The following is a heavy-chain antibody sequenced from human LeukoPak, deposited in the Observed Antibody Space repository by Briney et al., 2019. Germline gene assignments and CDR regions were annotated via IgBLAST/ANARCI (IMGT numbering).Heavy chain of an antibody. D-gene: IGHD3-3*01. V-gene: IGHV1-69*01. CDR3: ARTPYYDFWSGYYLLYFDY. CDR1: GGTFSSYA. J-gene: IGHJ4*02. Sequence: ASVTVSCTASGGTFSSYAISWVRQAPGQGLEWMGGIIPIFGTANYAQKFQGRVTITADESTSTAYMELSSLRSEDTAVYYCARTPYYDFWSGYYLLYFDYWGQGTLVTVAS. CDR2: IIPIFGTA.